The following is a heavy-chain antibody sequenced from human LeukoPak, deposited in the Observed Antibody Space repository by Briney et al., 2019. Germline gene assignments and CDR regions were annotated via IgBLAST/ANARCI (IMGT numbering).Heavy chain of an antibody. D-gene: IGHD3-22*01. J-gene: IGHJ3*02. Sequence: GESLKISCKGSGSSFTSYWIGWVRQIPGKGLEWMGIIYPGDSDTSYSKSFQGQVTISADKSISTDYLQWSSLKASDTAMYFCARLRAYDSSGYPDAFDIWGQGTMVTVSS. CDR3: ARLRAYDSSGYPDAFDI. V-gene: IGHV5-51*01. CDR1: GSSFTSYW. CDR2: IYPGDSDT.